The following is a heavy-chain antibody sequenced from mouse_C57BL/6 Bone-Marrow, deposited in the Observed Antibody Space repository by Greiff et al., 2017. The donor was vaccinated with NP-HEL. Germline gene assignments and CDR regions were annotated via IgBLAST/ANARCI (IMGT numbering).Heavy chain of an antibody. CDR1: GYTFTSYW. CDR2: IYPGSGST. Sequence: VQLQQPGAELVKPGASVKMSCKASGYTFTSYWITWVKQRPGQGLEWIGDIYPGSGSTNYNEKFKSKATLTVATSSSTAYMPLSSLTSEDSAVYYCASLYGHYYAMDYWGQGTSVTVAS. J-gene: IGHJ4*01. D-gene: IGHD1-1*01. V-gene: IGHV1-55*01. CDR3: ASLYGHYYAMDY.